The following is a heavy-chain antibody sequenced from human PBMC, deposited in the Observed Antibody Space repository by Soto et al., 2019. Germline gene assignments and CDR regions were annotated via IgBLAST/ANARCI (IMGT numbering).Heavy chain of an antibody. D-gene: IGHD7-27*01. CDR1: GDTFTSYD. CDR2: MNPNSGNT. J-gene: IGHJ4*02. CDR3: VKGPRNWAFYY. Sequence: ASVKVSCKASGDTFTSYDINWVRQTTGQGLEWLGWMNPNSGNTGYAQKFQGRVTMTRSTSVTTAYMELSSLRSEDTAVYYCVKGPRNWAFYYWGQGTLVTVSS. V-gene: IGHV1-8*01.